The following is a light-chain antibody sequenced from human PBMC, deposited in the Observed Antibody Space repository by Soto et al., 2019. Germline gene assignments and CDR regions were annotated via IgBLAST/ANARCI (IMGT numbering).Light chain of an antibody. CDR1: QSISSW. CDR2: DAS. J-gene: IGKJ1*01. Sequence: DIQMTQSPSTLSASVGDRVTITCRASQSISSWLAWYQQKPGKAPKLLIYDASSLASGVPSRFSGGGSGTEFTLCISRLQPDDFASYCCQQYNRYWTFGQGTKVEIK. V-gene: IGKV1-5*01. CDR3: QQYNRYWT.